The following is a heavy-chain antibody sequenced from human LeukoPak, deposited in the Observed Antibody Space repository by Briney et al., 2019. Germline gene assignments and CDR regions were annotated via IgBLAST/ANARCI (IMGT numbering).Heavy chain of an antibody. D-gene: IGHD6-13*01. V-gene: IGHV3-23*01. J-gene: IGHJ4*02. Sequence: SGGSLRLSCAASGFTFSSYAMSWVRQAPGKGLEWDSAISGSGGSTYYADSVKGRFTISRDNSKNTLYLQTNSLRAEDTAVYYCAKSPRGSWYPFDYWGQGTLVTVSS. CDR1: GFTFSSYA. CDR2: ISGSGGST. CDR3: AKSPRGSWYPFDY.